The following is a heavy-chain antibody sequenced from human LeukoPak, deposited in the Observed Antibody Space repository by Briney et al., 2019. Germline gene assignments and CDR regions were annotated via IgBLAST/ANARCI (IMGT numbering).Heavy chain of an antibody. Sequence: HTGGSLRLSCAASGFSFSSYAMSWVRQAPGKGLEWVSTISGSGHSTYYADSVKSRFTISRDNSKSTLYLQMNSLRAEDTALYYCAKAVVVTATLDDAFDIWGQGTMVTVSS. CDR2: ISGSGHST. J-gene: IGHJ3*02. CDR3: AKAVVVTATLDDAFDI. V-gene: IGHV3-23*01. D-gene: IGHD2-15*01. CDR1: GFSFSSYA.